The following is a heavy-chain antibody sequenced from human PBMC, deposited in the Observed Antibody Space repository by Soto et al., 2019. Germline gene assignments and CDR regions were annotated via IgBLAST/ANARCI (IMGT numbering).Heavy chain of an antibody. Sequence: ASVKVSCKASGYTFTIYYMHWVRQAPGQGLEWMGIINPSGGSTSYAQKFQGRVTMTRDTSTSTVYMELSSLRSEDTAVYYCARELPGMYSSSWTRNAFDIWGQGTMVTVSS. D-gene: IGHD6-13*01. J-gene: IGHJ3*02. CDR1: GYTFTIYY. CDR3: ARELPGMYSSSWTRNAFDI. CDR2: INPSGGST. V-gene: IGHV1-46*01.